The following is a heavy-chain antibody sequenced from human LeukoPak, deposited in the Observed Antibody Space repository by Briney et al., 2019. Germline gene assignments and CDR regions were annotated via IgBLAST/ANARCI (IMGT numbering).Heavy chain of an antibody. CDR2: IKEDGSEK. J-gene: IGHJ4*02. Sequence: GGSLRLSCAASAFTFSDYWMTWVRQAPGKGLERVANIKEDGSEKYYVDSVKGRFTISRDNSKNTLYLQMNSLRAEDTAVYYCAKLMPGPYYYDSSGFTATDYWGQGTLVTVSS. V-gene: IGHV3-7*03. CDR1: AFTFSDYW. D-gene: IGHD3-22*01. CDR3: AKLMPGPYYYDSSGFTATDY.